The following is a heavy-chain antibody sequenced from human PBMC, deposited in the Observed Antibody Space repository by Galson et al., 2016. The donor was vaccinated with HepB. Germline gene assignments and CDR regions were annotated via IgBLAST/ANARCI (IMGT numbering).Heavy chain of an antibody. CDR3: AKETSRIVVVMPFDF. V-gene: IGHV3-23*01. J-gene: IGHJ4*02. CDR2: IGGSAGRS. Sequence: SLRLSCAASGFTFSSYAMSWVRQAPGKGLEWVSAIGGSAGRSYYADSVKGRFTMSRDNSKNTVYLQMNSLRAEDTGVYYCAKETSRIVVVMPFDFWGQGTLVTVSS. D-gene: IGHD3-22*01. CDR1: GFTFSSYA.